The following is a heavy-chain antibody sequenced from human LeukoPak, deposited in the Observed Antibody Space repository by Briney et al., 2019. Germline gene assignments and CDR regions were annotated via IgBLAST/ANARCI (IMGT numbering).Heavy chain of an antibody. Sequence: GASVKVSCKASGYTFTSYAMHWVRQAPGQRLEWMGWINPNSGGTNYAQKFQGRVTMTRDTSINTVYMELSRLRSDDTAMYYCARGVSSRVGLRSYFDYWGQGTLVTVSS. V-gene: IGHV1-2*02. CDR1: GYTFTSYA. D-gene: IGHD5-12*01. CDR2: INPNSGGT. J-gene: IGHJ4*02. CDR3: ARGVSSRVGLRSYFDY.